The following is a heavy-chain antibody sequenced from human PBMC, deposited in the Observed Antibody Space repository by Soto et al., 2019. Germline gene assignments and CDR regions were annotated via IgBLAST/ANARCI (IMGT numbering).Heavy chain of an antibody. Sequence: EVLLLDSGGGLVQPGGSLRLSCAASGFTFSNYAMTWVRQAPGKGPEWISTVNNGGGGTYYADSVKGRFTISRDNSKNTLYWQVSSLRADDTAVYYCAKETLGRGIDYWGQGILVTVSS. CDR2: VNNGGGGT. J-gene: IGHJ4*02. CDR1: GFTFSNYA. CDR3: AKETLGRGIDY. D-gene: IGHD3-10*01. V-gene: IGHV3-23*01.